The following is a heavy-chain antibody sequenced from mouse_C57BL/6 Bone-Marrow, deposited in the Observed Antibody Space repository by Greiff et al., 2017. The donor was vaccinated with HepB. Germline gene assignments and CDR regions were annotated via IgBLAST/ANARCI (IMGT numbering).Heavy chain of an antibody. CDR3: TTPITTVVATDWYFDV. CDR2: IYPENGDT. Sequence: EVQLQQSGAELVRPGASVKLSCTASGFNIKDDYMHWVKQRPGQGLEWIGWIYPENGDTEYASKFQGKATITADTSSNTAYLQLSSLTSEDTAVYYCTTPITTVVATDWYFDVWGTGTTVTVSS. D-gene: IGHD1-1*01. J-gene: IGHJ1*03. V-gene: IGHV14-4*01. CDR1: GFNIKDDY.